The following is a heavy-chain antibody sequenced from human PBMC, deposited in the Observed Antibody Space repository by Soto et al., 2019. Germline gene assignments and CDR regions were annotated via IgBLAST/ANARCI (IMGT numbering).Heavy chain of an antibody. CDR3: XXDXNSGAVDY. CDR1: GYTFTSYG. J-gene: IGHJ4*02. V-gene: IGHV1-18*01. CDR2: ISAYNGNT. D-gene: IGHD3-10*01. Sequence: QVQLVQSGAEVKKPGASVKVSCKASGYTFTSYGISWVRQAPGQGLEWMGWISAYNGNTNYAQKLQGRVTMTTDTXXXXXXXXXXXXXXXXTAVYYCXXDXNSGAVDYWGQGTLVTVSS.